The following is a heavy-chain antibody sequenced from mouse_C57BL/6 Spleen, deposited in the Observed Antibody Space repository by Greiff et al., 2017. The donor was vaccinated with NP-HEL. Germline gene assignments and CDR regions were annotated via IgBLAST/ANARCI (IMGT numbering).Heavy chain of an antibody. CDR1: GFTFSSYA. CDR2: ISSGGDYI. Sequence: EVKLMESGEGLVKPGGSLKLSCAASGFTFSSYAMSWVRQTPEKRLEWVAYISSGGDYIYYADTVKGRFTISRDNARNTLYLQMSSLKSEDTAMYYCTKLGRGNWYFDVWGTGTTVTVSS. CDR3: TKLGRGNWYFDV. J-gene: IGHJ1*03. V-gene: IGHV5-9-1*02. D-gene: IGHD4-1*01.